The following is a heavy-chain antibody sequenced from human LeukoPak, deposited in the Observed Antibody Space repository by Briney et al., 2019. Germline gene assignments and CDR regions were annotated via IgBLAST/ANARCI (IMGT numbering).Heavy chain of an antibody. J-gene: IGHJ3*02. CDR2: RYYSGFI. Sequence: NPSETLSLTCAVSDDSIISSDYYWGWIRQPPGKGLEWIGSRYYSGFIYYNPSVKSRVTISVDTSRNQFSLELTSVTAADTAVYYCARDVQPGRRVDGFDIWGQGIMVTVSS. CDR3: ARDVQPGRRVDGFDI. V-gene: IGHV4-39*02. D-gene: IGHD1-1*01. CDR1: DDSIISSDYY.